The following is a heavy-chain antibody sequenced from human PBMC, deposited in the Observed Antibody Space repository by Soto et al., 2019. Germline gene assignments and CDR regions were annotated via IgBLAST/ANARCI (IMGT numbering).Heavy chain of an antibody. CDR3: ASGKVGVTLHY. D-gene: IGHD2-15*01. V-gene: IGHV4-34*01. Sequence: QVQLPQWGAGLLKPSETLSLTCAVYGGSFSGYYWSWIRQPPGKGLEWIGEINHSGSTNYNPSLKSRVTISVDTSKNQFSLKLSSVTAADTAVYYCASGKVGVTLHYWGQGTLVTVSS. J-gene: IGHJ4*02. CDR1: GGSFSGYY. CDR2: INHSGST.